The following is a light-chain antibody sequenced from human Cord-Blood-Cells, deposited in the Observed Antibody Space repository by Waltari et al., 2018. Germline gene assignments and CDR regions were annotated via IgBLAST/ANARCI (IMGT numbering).Light chain of an antibody. CDR3: AAWDDSLNGVV. CDR1: TPNIGNNA. CDR2: YEN. J-gene: IGLJ2*01. Sequence: SVLTQPPSVSEPPRQRVTIYCSGSTPNIGNNAVNCYQQPPGQAPKLLIYYENLLPSGVSYRFSVSKSGTSASRAISGLQSEDEADYYCAAWDDSLNGVVFGGGTKLTVL. V-gene: IGLV1-36*01.